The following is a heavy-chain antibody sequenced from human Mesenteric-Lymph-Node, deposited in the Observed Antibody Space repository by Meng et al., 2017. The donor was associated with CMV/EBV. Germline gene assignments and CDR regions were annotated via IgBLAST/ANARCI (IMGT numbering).Heavy chain of an antibody. Sequence: ASVKVSCKASGYTFTTYVISWVRQAPGQGLEWMGWISANNGHTNYAQNLQGRVTMTTDTSTTTAYMELRSLISDDAAVYFCARYQTYYDFWNEGTKEKSDAFDIWGQGTMVTVSS. CDR3: ARYQTYYDFWNEGTKEKSDAFDI. V-gene: IGHV1-18*01. J-gene: IGHJ3*02. CDR2: ISANNGHT. CDR1: GYTFTTYV. D-gene: IGHD3-3*01.